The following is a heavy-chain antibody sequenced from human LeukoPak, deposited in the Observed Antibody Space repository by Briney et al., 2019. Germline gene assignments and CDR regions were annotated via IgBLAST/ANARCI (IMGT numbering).Heavy chain of an antibody. CDR3: AKVWDGYKTFDY. CDR1: GFTFSSYA. CDR2: ISYDGSNK. Sequence: RPGGSLRLSCAASGFTFSSYAMHWVRQAPGKGLEWVAVISYDGSNKYYADSVKGRFTISRDNSKNTLYLQMNSLRAEDTAVYYCAKVWDGYKTFDYWGQGTLVTVSS. J-gene: IGHJ4*02. V-gene: IGHV3-30*04. D-gene: IGHD5-24*01.